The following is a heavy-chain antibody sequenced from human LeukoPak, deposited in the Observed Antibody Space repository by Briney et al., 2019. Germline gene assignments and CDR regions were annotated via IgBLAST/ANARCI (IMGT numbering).Heavy chain of an antibody. CDR2: INWNGGST. Sequence: GGSLRLSCAASGFTFDDYGMSWVRQAPGKGLEWVSGINWNGGSTGYADSVKGRFTISRDDARNSLFLQMNSLRAEDTAVYYCAREHSSVSSESKGYDLWGQGTLVTVSS. CDR1: GFTFDDYG. D-gene: IGHD3-22*01. CDR3: AREHSSVSSESKGYDL. V-gene: IGHV3-20*04. J-gene: IGHJ5*02.